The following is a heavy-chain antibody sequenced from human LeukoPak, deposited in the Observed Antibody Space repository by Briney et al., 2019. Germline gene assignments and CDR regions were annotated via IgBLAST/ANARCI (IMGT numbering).Heavy chain of an antibody. D-gene: IGHD2-2*02. Sequence: PGGSLRLSCAASGFTFSSYAMSWVRQAPGKGLEWVSAISSSGGSTYYADSVKGRFTISRDNSKNTLYLQMNSLRAEDTAVYYCASPERYCSSTSCYRFDYWGQGTLVTVSS. CDR2: ISSSGGST. J-gene: IGHJ4*02. V-gene: IGHV3-23*01. CDR1: GFTFSSYA. CDR3: ASPERYCSSTSCYRFDY.